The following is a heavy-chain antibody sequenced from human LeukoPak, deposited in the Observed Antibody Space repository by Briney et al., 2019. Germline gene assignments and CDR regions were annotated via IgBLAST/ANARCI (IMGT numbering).Heavy chain of an antibody. CDR3: AKVRAVAGDFDY. CDR1: AFTFSSYA. Sequence: GGSLRLSCAASAFTFSSYAMSWVRQAPGKGLEWVSAISGSGGSTYYADSVKGRFTISRDNSKNTLYLQMNSLRAEDTAVYYCAKVRAVAGDFDYWGQGTLVTVSS. CDR2: ISGSGGST. J-gene: IGHJ4*02. V-gene: IGHV3-23*01. D-gene: IGHD6-19*01.